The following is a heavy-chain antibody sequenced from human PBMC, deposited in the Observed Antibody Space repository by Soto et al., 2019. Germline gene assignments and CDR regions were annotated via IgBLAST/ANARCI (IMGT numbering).Heavy chain of an antibody. CDR2: IDPSDSQT. CDR1: GYSFAGYW. J-gene: IGHJ4*02. V-gene: IGHV5-10-1*01. D-gene: IGHD3-22*01. Sequence: GESLKISCKGSGYSFAGYWITWVRQKPGKGLEWMGRIDPSDSQTYYSPSFRGHVTISVTKSITTVFLQWSSLRASDTAMYYCARQIYDSDTGPNFQYYFDSWGQGTPVPVSS. CDR3: ARQIYDSDTGPNFQYYFDS.